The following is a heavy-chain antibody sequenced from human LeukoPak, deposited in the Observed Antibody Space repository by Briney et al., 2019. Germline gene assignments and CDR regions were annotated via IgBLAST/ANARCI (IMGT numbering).Heavy chain of an antibody. CDR3: ARHSRRDRNPNLFTFDY. V-gene: IGHV1-2*02. D-gene: IGHD3-3*01. CDR2: INPNSGGT. Sequence: GASVKVSCKASGYTFTGYYMHWVRQAPGQGLEWMGWINPNSGGTNYAQKFQDRVTMTRDTSISTAYMELSRLKFDDTAVYYCARHSRRDRNPNLFTFDYWGQGTLVTVSS. CDR1: GYTFTGYY. J-gene: IGHJ4*02.